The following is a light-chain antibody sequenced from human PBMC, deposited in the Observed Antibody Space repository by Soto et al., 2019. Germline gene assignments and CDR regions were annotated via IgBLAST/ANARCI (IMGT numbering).Light chain of an antibody. CDR2: KVS. V-gene: IGKV2-30*01. Sequence: DVVMTQSPLSLPVTLGQPASISCRSSLSLVNSDGNAYLNWCHQRPGQSPRRLIYKVSYRDSGVPDRFSGSGSGTDFTLKISRVEAEDVGVYYCMQGTHWPPYTFGQGTKLEIK. J-gene: IGKJ2*01. CDR1: LSLVNSDGNAY. CDR3: MQGTHWPPYT.